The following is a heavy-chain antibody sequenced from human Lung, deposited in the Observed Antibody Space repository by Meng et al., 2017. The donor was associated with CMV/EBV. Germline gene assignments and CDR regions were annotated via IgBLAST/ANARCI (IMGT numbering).Heavy chain of an antibody. CDR3: AREEGIGGFDP. Sequence: QVKLLESGPGLVKPSETLSVTCTVSGGSISSYYWSWIRQPPGKGLEWIGYIYYSGSTNYNPSLKSRVTISVDTSKNQFSLKLSSVTAADTAVYYCAREEGIGGFDPWGQGTLVTVSS. J-gene: IGHJ5*02. CDR1: GGSISSYY. CDR2: IYYSGST. V-gene: IGHV4-59*01. D-gene: IGHD3-10*01.